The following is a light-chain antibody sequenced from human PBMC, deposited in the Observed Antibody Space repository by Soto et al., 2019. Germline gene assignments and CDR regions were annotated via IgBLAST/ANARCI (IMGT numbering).Light chain of an antibody. CDR3: SSYTSSSTWV. CDR1: SSDVGSYNR. J-gene: IGLJ3*02. Sequence: QSALTQPPSVSGSLGQSVTISCTGTSSDVGSYNRVSWYQQFPGTAPKLMIYEVSNRPSGVPDRFSGSKSGNTASLTISGLQAEDEADYYWSSYTSSSTWVFGGGTKLIVL. V-gene: IGLV2-18*02. CDR2: EVS.